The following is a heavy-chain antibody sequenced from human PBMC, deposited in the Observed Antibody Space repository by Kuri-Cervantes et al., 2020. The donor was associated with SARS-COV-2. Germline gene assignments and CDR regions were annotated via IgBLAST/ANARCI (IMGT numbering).Heavy chain of an antibody. J-gene: IGHJ4*02. V-gene: IGHV3-30*18. CDR2: ISHDGKNK. CDR3: AKDRVGVQDF. Sequence: GGSLRLSCAASGFNFSRTDMHWVRQAPGKGLEWVAVISHDGKNKKCIASGKGRFTISRDNSQNTLYLHMKSLSSEDTAMYYCAKDRVGVQDFWGQGTLVTVSS. CDR1: GFNFSRTD. D-gene: IGHD2-21*01.